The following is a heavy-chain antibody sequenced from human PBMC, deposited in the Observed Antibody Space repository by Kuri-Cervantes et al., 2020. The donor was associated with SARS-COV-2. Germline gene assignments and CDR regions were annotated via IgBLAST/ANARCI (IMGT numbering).Heavy chain of an antibody. CDR2: ISYDGSNK. V-gene: IGHV3-30-3*01. CDR1: GFNYLNYA. J-gene: IGHJ3*02. D-gene: IGHD2-2*01. CDR3: AREGDIVVVRDAFDI. Sequence: GESLKISCTASGFNYLNYAMHWVRQAPGKGLEWVAVISYDGSNKYYAHSVKGRFTISRDNSKNTLYLQMNSLRAEDTAVYYCAREGDIVVVRDAFDIWGQGTMVTVSS.